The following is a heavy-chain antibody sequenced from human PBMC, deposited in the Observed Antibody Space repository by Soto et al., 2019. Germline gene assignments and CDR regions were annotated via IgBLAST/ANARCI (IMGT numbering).Heavy chain of an antibody. V-gene: IGHV1-2*04. CDR3: ARGPDSGSYYWVLDP. CDR2: INPNSGGT. J-gene: IGHJ5*02. D-gene: IGHD1-26*01. Sequence: ASVKVSCKASGYTFTGYYMHWVRQAPGQGLEWMGWINPNSGGTNYAQKFQGWVTMTRDTSISTAYMELSRLRSDDTAVYYCARGPDSGSYYWVLDPWGQGTLVTVSS. CDR1: GYTFTGYY.